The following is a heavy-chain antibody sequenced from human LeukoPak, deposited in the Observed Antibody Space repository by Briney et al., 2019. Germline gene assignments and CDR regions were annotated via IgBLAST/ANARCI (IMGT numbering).Heavy chain of an antibody. V-gene: IGHV1-2*02. CDR2: INPNSGDT. CDR1: GYIFTGYY. J-gene: IGHJ4*02. D-gene: IGHD2-21*02. CDR3: ATDRAGDSVFDY. Sequence: ASVKVSCKASGYIFTGYYMHWVRQAPGQGLEWMGWINPNSGDTNSAPKFQGRVTMTEDTSTDTAYMELSSLRSEDTAVYYCATDRAGDSVFDYWGQGTLVTVSS.